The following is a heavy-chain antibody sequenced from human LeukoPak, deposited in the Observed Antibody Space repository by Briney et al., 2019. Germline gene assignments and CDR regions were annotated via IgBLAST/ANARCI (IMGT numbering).Heavy chain of an antibody. Sequence: GASVKVSCKASGYYMHWVRQAPGQGLEWMGIINPSGGSTSYAQKFQGRVTMTRDTSTSTVYMELSSLRSEDTAVYYCARENSIAAGHNYYYMDVWGKGTTVTVSS. CDR3: ARENSIAAGHNYYYMDV. J-gene: IGHJ6*03. CDR1: GYY. V-gene: IGHV1-46*01. CDR2: INPSGGST. D-gene: IGHD6-25*01.